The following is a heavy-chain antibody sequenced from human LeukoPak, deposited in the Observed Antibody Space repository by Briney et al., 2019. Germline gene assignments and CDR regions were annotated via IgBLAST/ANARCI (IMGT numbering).Heavy chain of an antibody. V-gene: IGHV4-39*07. D-gene: IGHD6-13*01. CDR3: ARAIQQLVPMMFDY. J-gene: IGHJ4*02. Sequence: SETLSLTCTVSGGSISSSSYYWGWIRQPPGKGLEWIGSIYYSGSTYYNPSLKSRVTMSVDTSKNQFSLKLSSVTAADTAVYYCARAIQQLVPMMFDYWGQGTLVTVSS. CDR1: GGSISSSSYY. CDR2: IYYSGST.